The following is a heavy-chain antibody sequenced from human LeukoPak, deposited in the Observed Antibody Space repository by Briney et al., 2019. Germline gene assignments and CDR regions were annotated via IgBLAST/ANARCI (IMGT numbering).Heavy chain of an antibody. V-gene: IGHV1-2*02. CDR3: ARDPFSYDFWSGYPS. J-gene: IGHJ5*02. CDR2: INPNSGGT. CDR1: GYTFTGYY. D-gene: IGHD3-3*01. Sequence: ASVKVSCKASGYTFTGYYMNWVRQAPGQGLEWMGWINPNSGGTNYAQKFQGRVTMTRDTSISAAYMELSRLRSDDTAVYYCARDPFSYDFWSGYPSWGQGTLVTVSS.